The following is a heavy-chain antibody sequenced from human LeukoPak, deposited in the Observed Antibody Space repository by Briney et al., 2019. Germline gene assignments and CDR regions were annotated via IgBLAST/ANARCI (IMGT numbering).Heavy chain of an antibody. V-gene: IGHV4-39*01. J-gene: IGHJ3*02. CDR1: GGSISSSSYY. CDR3: ARRNMTALTAYAFDI. Sequence: SETLSLTCTVSGGSISSSSYYWGWIRQPPGKGLEWIGSIYYSGSTYYNPSLNSRVTISVDTSKNQFSLKLRSVTAADTAVYYCARRNMTALTAYAFDIWGQGTMVTVSS. CDR2: IYYSGST. D-gene: IGHD4-11*01.